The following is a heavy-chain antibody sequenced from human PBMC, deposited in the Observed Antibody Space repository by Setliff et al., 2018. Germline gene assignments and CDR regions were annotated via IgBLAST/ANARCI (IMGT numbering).Heavy chain of an antibody. CDR1: GGSITSGSYY. J-gene: IGHJ4*02. V-gene: IGHV4-61*02. CDR3: ARDNTIVGATDY. D-gene: IGHD1-26*01. CDR2: LHTSGTT. Sequence: PSQTLSLPCAVSGGSITSGSYYWSWIRQPAGEGLEWIGRLHTSGTTDYNPSLKGRVTISADTSTNHFSLKLTSVTAADTAVYYCARDNTIVGATDYWGQGAQVTVSS.